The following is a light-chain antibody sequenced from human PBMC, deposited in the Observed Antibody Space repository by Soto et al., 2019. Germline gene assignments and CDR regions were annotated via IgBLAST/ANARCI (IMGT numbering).Light chain of an antibody. CDR2: DAC. Sequence: AIQLTQSPSSLFASVGDRATITCRASQCISSALAWYQQKAGKAPRLLIYDACSLESGVPSRFSGSASGTDFPLTISRLQPEDFAPYYCQQFHSYQLTVGGGTKVEIK. V-gene: IGKV1-13*02. CDR1: QCISSA. CDR3: QQFHSYQLT. J-gene: IGKJ4*01.